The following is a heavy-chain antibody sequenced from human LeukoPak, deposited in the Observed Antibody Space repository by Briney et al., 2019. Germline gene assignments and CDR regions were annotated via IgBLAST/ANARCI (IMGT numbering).Heavy chain of an antibody. CDR2: IYSGGST. CDR1: GFTFSSYA. V-gene: IGHV3-66*01. Sequence: GGSLRLSCAASGFTFSSYAMSWVRQAPGKGLEWVSVIYSGGSTYYADSVKGRFTISRDNSKNTLYLQMNSLRAEDTAVYYCASPTPIVGATSDAFDIWGQGTMVTVSS. J-gene: IGHJ3*02. D-gene: IGHD1-26*01. CDR3: ASPTPIVGATSDAFDI.